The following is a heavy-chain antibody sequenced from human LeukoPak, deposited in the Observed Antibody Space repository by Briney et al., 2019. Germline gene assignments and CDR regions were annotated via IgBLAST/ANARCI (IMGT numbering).Heavy chain of an antibody. J-gene: IGHJ4*02. Sequence: ASVNVSCKASVYTFTTYDINWVRQAAGQGLEWMGWMNPNSGNTGYAQKFQGRLTITRDASISTAYMELSSLRSDDTAVYYCARTKPDNSEMYNWGQGTLVTVSS. CDR3: ARTKPDNSEMYN. CDR2: MNPNSGNT. V-gene: IGHV1-8*03. D-gene: IGHD3-22*01. CDR1: VYTFTTYD.